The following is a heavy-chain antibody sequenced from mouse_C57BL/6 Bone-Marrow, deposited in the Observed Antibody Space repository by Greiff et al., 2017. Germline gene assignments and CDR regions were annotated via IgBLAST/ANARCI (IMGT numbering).Heavy chain of an antibody. D-gene: IGHD2-1*01. CDR1: GYTFTTYP. V-gene: IGHV1-47*01. CDR3: ARGGNYGGYYFDY. CDR2: FHPYNDDT. J-gene: IGHJ2*01. Sequence: VKLQESGAELVKPGASVKMSCKASGYTFTTYPIEWMKQNHGKSLEWIGNFHPYNDDTKYNEKFKGKATLTVEKSSSTVYLELSRLTSDDSAVYCCARGGNYGGYYFDYWGQGTTRTVSS.